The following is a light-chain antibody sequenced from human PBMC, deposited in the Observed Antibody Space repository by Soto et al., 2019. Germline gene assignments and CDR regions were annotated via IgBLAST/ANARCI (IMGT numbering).Light chain of an antibody. CDR2: AAS. CDR3: QQSYGTPLT. CDR1: QSISSY. V-gene: IGKV1-39*01. J-gene: IGKJ4*01. Sequence: DIEMTQSPSSLSASVGDRVTITCRASQSISSYLNWYQQKPGKVPKLLIYAASSLQSGVPPRFSGSRSGTDFTLTISSLQPEDFATYYCQQSYGTPLTFGGGTKVEIK.